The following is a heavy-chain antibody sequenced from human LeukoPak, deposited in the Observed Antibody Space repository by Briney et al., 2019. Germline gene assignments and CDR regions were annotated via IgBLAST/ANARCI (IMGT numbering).Heavy chain of an antibody. CDR3: ARDPFGAAAGARWFDP. CDR2: IIPIFGTA. J-gene: IGHJ5*02. D-gene: IGHD6-13*01. CDR1: GGTFSSYA. Sequence: SVKVSCKASGGTFSSYAISWVRQAPGQGLEWMGGIIPIFGTANYAQKFQGRVTITADESTSTAYMELSSLRSEDTAVYYCARDPFGAAAGARWFDPWGQGTLVTVSS. V-gene: IGHV1-69*01.